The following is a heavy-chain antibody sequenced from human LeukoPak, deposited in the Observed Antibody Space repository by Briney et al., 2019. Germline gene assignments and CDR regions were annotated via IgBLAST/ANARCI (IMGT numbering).Heavy chain of an antibody. V-gene: IGHV3-66*01. J-gene: IGHJ4*02. CDR1: GFTVSSNY. CDR2: IYSGGST. CDR3: ASTTGSSDYFDY. D-gene: IGHD1-1*01. Sequence: GGSLRLSCAASGFTVSSNYMSWVRQAPGKGLEWVSVIYSGGSTYYADSVKGRFTISRDNSKTTLYRQMNSLRAEDTAVYYCASTTGSSDYFDYWGQGTLVTVSS.